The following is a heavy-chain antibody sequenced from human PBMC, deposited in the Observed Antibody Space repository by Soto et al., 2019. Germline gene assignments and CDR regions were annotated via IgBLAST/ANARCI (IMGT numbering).Heavy chain of an antibody. CDR3: ATDLSSSWYGDFFDY. J-gene: IGHJ4*02. D-gene: IGHD6-13*01. CDR1: GFTVSSNY. CDR2: IYSGGST. V-gene: IGHV3-66*01. Sequence: GGSLRLSCAASGFTVSSNYMSWVRQAPGKGLEWVSVIYSGGSTYYADSVKGRFTISRDNSKNTLYLQMNSLRAEDTAVYYCATDLSSSWYGDFFDYWGQGTLVTVS.